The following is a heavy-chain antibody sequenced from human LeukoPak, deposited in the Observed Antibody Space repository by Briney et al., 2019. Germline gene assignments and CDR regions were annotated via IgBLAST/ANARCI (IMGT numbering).Heavy chain of an antibody. CDR1: GGSISSYY. CDR2: IYYSGSS. V-gene: IGHV4-59*01. Sequence: SETLSLTCTVSGGSISSYYWSWLRQPPGKGLEWIGYIYYSGSSDYNPSLKSRVTVSVDTSKNQFSLKLSSVTAADTAVYYCARDRSLGVWYFDLWGGGTLVTVSS. CDR3: ARDRSLGVWYFDL. J-gene: IGHJ2*01.